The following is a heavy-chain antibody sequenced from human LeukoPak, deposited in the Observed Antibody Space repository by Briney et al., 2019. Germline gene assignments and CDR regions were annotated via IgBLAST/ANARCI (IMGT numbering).Heavy chain of an antibody. CDR1: GFTFSSYW. CDR2: IKQDGSEK. CDR3: AREGGDYGDADGY. D-gene: IGHD4-17*01. V-gene: IGHV3-7*01. J-gene: IGHJ4*02. Sequence: GGSLRLSCAASGFTFSSYWMSWVRQAPGKGLEWVANIKQDGSEKYYVDSVKGRFTISRDNAKNSLYLQMNSLRAEDTAVYYCAREGGDYGDADGYWGQGTLVTVSS.